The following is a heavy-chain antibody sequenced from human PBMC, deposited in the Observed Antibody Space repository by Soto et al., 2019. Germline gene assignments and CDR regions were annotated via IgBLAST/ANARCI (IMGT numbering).Heavy chain of an antibody. V-gene: IGHV1-69*02. D-gene: IGHD2-2*01. CDR2: IIPILGIP. CDR1: GGTFSSYT. Sequence: QVQLVQSGAEVKKPGSSVKVSCKASGGTFSSYTISWVRQAPGQGLEWMGRIIPILGIPKYAQKFQGRVTITADKSTSKADMELSSLSSEDPAVYYCARDGGGVVVPAADRYFDLWGRGTLVTVSS. CDR3: ARDGGGVVVPAADRYFDL. J-gene: IGHJ2*01.